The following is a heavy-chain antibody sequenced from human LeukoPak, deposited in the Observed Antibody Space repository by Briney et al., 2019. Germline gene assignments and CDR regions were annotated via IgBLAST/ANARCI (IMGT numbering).Heavy chain of an antibody. CDR2: ISGSGGST. Sequence: GGSLRLSCAASGFTFSSYAMSWVRQAPGKGLEWVSVISGSGGSTYYADSVKGRFTISRDNSKNTLYLQMNSLRAEDTAVYYCAKLSSWYSGAGYWGQGTLVTVSS. V-gene: IGHV3-23*01. D-gene: IGHD2-15*01. CDR1: GFTFSSYA. CDR3: AKLSSWYSGAGY. J-gene: IGHJ4*02.